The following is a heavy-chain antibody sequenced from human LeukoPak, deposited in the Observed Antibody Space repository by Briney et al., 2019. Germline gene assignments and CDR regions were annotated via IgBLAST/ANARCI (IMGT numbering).Heavy chain of an antibody. Sequence: GESLKISCKGSGYSFTSYWIGWVRQLPGKGLGWMGVIYSGDSDTKHSPSFQGQVTISADKSISTAYLQWSSLKASDTAMYYCARTITMVRGVIIYPNYFDYCGQGTLVTVSS. CDR3: ARTITMVRGVIIYPNYFDY. V-gene: IGHV5-51*01. CDR1: GYSFTSYW. CDR2: IYSGDSDT. D-gene: IGHD3-10*01. J-gene: IGHJ4*02.